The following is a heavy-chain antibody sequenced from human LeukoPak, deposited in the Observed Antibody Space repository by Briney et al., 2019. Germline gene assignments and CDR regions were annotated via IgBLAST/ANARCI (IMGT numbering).Heavy chain of an antibody. CDR3: ARSSRPEEWLRYWVY. D-gene: IGHD5-12*01. J-gene: IGHJ4*02. Sequence: SQTLSLTCTVSGGSINSGSYYWTWIRQPAGKGLEWIGRIYTSGSTKYSPSLKSRVTISLDTSNNQFSLMLSSVTAADTAVYYCARSSRPEEWLRYWVYWGQGTLVTVSS. CDR1: GGSINSGSYY. V-gene: IGHV4-61*02. CDR2: IYTSGST.